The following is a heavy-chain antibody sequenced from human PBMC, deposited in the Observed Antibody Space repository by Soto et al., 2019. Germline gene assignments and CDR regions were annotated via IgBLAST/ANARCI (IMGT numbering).Heavy chain of an antibody. CDR2: ISSSGSTI. D-gene: IGHD3-3*01. V-gene: IGHV3-11*01. CDR3: ARDQVTIFGVVPREYYYYYMDV. Sequence: GGSLRLSCAASGFTFSDYYMSWIRQAPGKGLEWVSYISSSGSTIYYADSVKGRFTISRDNAKNSLYLQMNSLRAEDTAVYYCARDQVTIFGVVPREYYYYYMDVCGKGTTVTVSS. J-gene: IGHJ6*03. CDR1: GFTFSDYY.